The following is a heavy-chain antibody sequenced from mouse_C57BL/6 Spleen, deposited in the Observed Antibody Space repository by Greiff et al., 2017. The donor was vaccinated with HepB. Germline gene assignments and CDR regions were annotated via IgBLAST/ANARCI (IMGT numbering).Heavy chain of an antibody. J-gene: IGHJ2*01. V-gene: IGHV5-17*01. CDR2: ISSGSSTI. Sequence: EVKLMESGGGLVKPGGSLKLSCAASGFTFSDYGMHWVRQAPEKGLEWVAYISSGSSTIYYADTVKGRFTISRDNAKNTLFLQMTSLRSEDTAMYYCARPLTGTLDYWGQGTTLTVSS. D-gene: IGHD4-1*01. CDR1: GFTFSDYG. CDR3: ARPLTGTLDY.